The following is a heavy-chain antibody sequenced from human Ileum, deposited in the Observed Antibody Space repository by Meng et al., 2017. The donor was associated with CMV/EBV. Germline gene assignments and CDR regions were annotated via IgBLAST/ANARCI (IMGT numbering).Heavy chain of an antibody. D-gene: IGHD3-16*01. CDR3: SWGPGGFGDFNFDY. CDR1: GDSIPSFY. Sequence: SHPGLVIPPDTRSLSCTVSGDSIPSFYWSWIRQPAGKALEWIGRSYHVGSTNYNPSLKSRVTLSVDTSKNQFSMRLTSVTAADTAVYYCSWGPGGFGDFNFDYWGQGTLVTVSS. V-gene: IGHV4-4*07. J-gene: IGHJ4*02. CDR2: SYHVGST.